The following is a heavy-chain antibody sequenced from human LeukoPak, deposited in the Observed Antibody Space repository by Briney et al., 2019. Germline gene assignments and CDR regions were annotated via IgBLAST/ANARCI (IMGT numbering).Heavy chain of an antibody. Sequence: SETLSLTCTVSGGSISSSSYYWGWIRQPPGKGLEWIGSIYYTGSTYYNPSLKSRVTISVDTSKNQFSLKLSSVTAADTAVYYCARHVNYYGSGRYFDYWGQGTLVTVSS. J-gene: IGHJ4*02. CDR1: GGSISSSSYY. D-gene: IGHD3-10*01. CDR2: IYYTGST. CDR3: ARHVNYYGSGRYFDY. V-gene: IGHV4-39*01.